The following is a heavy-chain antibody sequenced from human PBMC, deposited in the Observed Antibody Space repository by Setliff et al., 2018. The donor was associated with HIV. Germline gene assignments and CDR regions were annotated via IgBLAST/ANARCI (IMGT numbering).Heavy chain of an antibody. D-gene: IGHD2-21*02. CDR2: INHRGNT. J-gene: IGHJ4*02. CDR3: TRSLVVTVHLDY. Sequence: PSETLSLTCAVYGGSFSGYCWNWIRQSPGKGLEWIGEINHRGNTNYNPSLKNRVTISVDTSKNQFSLKLNSVTAADTAVYYCTRSLVVTVHLDYWGQGTLVTVSS. CDR1: GGSFSGYC. V-gene: IGHV4-34*01.